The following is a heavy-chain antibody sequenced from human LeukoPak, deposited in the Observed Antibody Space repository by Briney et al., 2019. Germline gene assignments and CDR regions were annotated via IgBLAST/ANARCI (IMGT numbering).Heavy chain of an antibody. D-gene: IGHD3-10*01. J-gene: IGHJ4*02. CDR1: GYTFTSYG. Sequence: GASVKVSCKASGYTFTSYGISWVRQAPGQGLEWMGWMNPNSGNTGYAQKFQGRVTMTRNTSISTAYMELSGLRSEDTAVYYCAYSEGSGNPFDYWGQGTLVTVSS. CDR2: MNPNSGNT. CDR3: AYSEGSGNPFDY. V-gene: IGHV1-8*02.